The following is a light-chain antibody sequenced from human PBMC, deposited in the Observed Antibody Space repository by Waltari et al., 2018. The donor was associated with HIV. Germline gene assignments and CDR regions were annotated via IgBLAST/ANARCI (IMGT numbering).Light chain of an antibody. J-gene: IGLJ2*01. V-gene: IGLV2-14*01. Sequence: QSALTQPASVSGSPGQSITISCTGTSSDVGAYNYVSWYQQHPDTAPKLMIYEVSNRPSGVSNRFSGSKSGNTASLTISGLQAEDEADYYCSSYTTTRTLVFGGGTKLTVL. CDR3: SSYTTTRTLV. CDR1: SSDVGAYNY. CDR2: EVS.